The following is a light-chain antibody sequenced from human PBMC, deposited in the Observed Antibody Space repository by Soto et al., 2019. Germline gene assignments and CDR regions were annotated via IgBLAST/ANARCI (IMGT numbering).Light chain of an antibody. Sequence: QLVLTQSPSASASLGASVKLTCTLSSGHSSYNIAWHQQQPEKGPRYLMKLNSDGSHSKGDGIPDRFSGSSSGAERYLTISSLQSEDEADYYCQTWGTGIHVVFGGGTKLTVL. CDR1: SGHSSYN. CDR3: QTWGTGIHVV. J-gene: IGLJ2*01. CDR2: LNSDGSH. V-gene: IGLV4-69*01.